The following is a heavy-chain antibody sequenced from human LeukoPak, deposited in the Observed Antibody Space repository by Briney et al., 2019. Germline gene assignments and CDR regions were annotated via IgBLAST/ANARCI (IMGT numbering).Heavy chain of an antibody. CDR2: ISYGGSNK. CDR1: GFTFSSYA. J-gene: IGHJ4*02. Sequence: GRSLRLSCAASGFTFSSYAMHWVRQAPGKGLEWVTVISYGGSNKYYADSVKGRFTISRDNSKNTMYLQMNRVRAEDTAVYYCERVLPMKLRLGEFYYWGQGTLVTVSS. CDR3: ERVLPMKLRLGEFYY. D-gene: IGHD3-16*01. V-gene: IGHV3-30*04.